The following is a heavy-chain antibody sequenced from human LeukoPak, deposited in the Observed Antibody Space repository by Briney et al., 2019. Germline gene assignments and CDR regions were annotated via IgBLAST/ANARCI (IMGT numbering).Heavy chain of an antibody. CDR2: ISGSGGST. J-gene: IGHJ6*02. Sequence: GGSLRLSCAASGFTFSSYAMSWVRQAPGKGLEWVSAISGSGGSTYYADSVKGRFTISRDNSKNTLYLQMHSLRAEETAVYYCARAFGTSNIYGMDVWGQGTTVTVSS. V-gene: IGHV3-23*01. CDR3: ARAFGTSNIYGMDV. CDR1: GFTFSSYA. D-gene: IGHD2/OR15-2a*01.